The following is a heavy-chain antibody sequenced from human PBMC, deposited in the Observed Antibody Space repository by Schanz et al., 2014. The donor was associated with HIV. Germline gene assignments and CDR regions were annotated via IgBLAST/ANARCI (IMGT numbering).Heavy chain of an antibody. CDR1: GFTFNDYY. J-gene: IGHJ6*02. CDR2: IRGSDSTT. CDR3: STDIAVAGRGGMDL. Sequence: QVQLVESGGGVVQPGRSLRLSCAASGFTFNDYYMSWIRQAPGKGLEWISYIRGSDSTTYYADSVKGRFTISGDNAYKSLYLQMNSLRPEDTAVYYCSTDIAVAGRGGMDLWGQGTTVTVAS. D-gene: IGHD6-19*01. V-gene: IGHV3-11*04.